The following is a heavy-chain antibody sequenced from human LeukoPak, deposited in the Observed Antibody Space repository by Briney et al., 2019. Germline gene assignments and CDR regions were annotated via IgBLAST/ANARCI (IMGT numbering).Heavy chain of an antibody. CDR2: IYNSGST. Sequence: SETLSLTCAVYGGPFRGSNWSWIRQPPGKGLEWIGEIYNSGSTIYNPSLKSRVTISVDTSKNQFSLNLISVTAADTAVYYCVRAYDYWGQGTLVTVSS. CDR3: VRAYDY. V-gene: IGHV4-34*01. CDR1: GGPFRGSN. J-gene: IGHJ4*02.